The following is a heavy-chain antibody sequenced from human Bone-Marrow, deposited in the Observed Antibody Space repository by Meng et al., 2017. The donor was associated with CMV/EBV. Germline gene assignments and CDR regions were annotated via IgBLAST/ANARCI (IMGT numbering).Heavy chain of an antibody. V-gene: IGHV1-69*02. CDR1: GGTFSSYT. CDR2: IIPILGIA. J-gene: IGHJ5*02. D-gene: IGHD2-21*01. CDR3: ARLIAREANWFAP. Sequence: SVKVSCKASGGTFSSYTISWVRQAPGQGLEWMGRIIPILGIANYAQKFQGRVTITADKSTSTAYMELSSLRSEDTAVYYCARLIAREANWFAPWGQGNRVTGSS.